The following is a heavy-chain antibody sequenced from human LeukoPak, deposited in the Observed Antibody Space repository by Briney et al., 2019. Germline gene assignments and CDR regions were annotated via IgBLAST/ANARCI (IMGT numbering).Heavy chain of an antibody. Sequence: GGSLRLSCAASGFTFNNYAMSWVRRAPGKGPEWVSAISGDDDNTYYADSVKGRFAISRDNSKNTLHLQMNSLRAEDTAVYYCAKDVYDSSGYYCSHWGQGTLVTVSS. V-gene: IGHV3-23*01. D-gene: IGHD3-22*01. CDR3: AKDVYDSSGYYCSH. CDR1: GFTFNNYA. CDR2: ISGDDDNT. J-gene: IGHJ4*02.